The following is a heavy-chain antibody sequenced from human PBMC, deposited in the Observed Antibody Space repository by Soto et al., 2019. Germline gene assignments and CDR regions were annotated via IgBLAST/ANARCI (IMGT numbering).Heavy chain of an antibody. CDR1: GASISVHSYY. CDR3: TRRDNWNDSYFAP. D-gene: IGHD1-20*01. J-gene: IGHJ5*02. V-gene: IGHV4-39*01. Sequence: SETLSLTCTVSGASISVHSYYWTWIRQPPGKGLEWIGSSYYSGTTYFNPSLKSRATISVDTSKNQFSLRLTSVTAADTAIYYWTRRDNWNDSYFAPCGTGDLVTVYS. CDR2: SYYSGTT.